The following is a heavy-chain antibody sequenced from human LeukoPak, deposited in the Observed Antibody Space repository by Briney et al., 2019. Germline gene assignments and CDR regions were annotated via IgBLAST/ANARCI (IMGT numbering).Heavy chain of an antibody. CDR2: INYNGRT. D-gene: IGHD2-21*01. Sequence: PSETLSLTCNVFGGSISSSNYFWGWIRQSPEKGLEWIGSINYNGRTYYQSPLKSRAIISIDTSKNQFSLKLGSVTAADTALYYCARLASCSSSCYFDYWGQGSLVTVSS. J-gene: IGHJ4*02. CDR1: GGSISSSNYF. CDR3: ARLASCSSSCYFDY. V-gene: IGHV4-39*01.